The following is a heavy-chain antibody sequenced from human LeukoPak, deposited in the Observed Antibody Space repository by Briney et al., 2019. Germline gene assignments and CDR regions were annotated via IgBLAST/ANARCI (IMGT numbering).Heavy chain of an antibody. Sequence: SETLSLTCTVSGGSISSYYWSWIRQPPGKGLEWIGYIYYSGSTNYNPSLKSRVTISVDTSKNQFSLKLSSVAAADTAVYYCARANYYDSSGYYFNLYFDYWGQGTLVTVSS. CDR3: ARANYYDSSGYYFNLYFDY. J-gene: IGHJ4*02. V-gene: IGHV4-59*08. D-gene: IGHD3-22*01. CDR2: IYYSGST. CDR1: GGSISSYY.